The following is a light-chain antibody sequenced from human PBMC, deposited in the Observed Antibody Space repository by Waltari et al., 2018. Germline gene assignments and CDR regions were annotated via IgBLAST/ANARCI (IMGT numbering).Light chain of an antibody. CDR1: QSVRSSY. CDR3: QRYGSSPLT. CDR2: GAS. Sequence: DIVLTQSPGTLSLSPGARATLSCRASQSVRSSYLAWYQQKPGQAPRLLIYGASSRATGIPDRFSGSGSGTDFSLTISRLEPEDFAVYYCQRYGSSPLTFGGGTKVEIK. J-gene: IGKJ4*01. V-gene: IGKV3-20*01.